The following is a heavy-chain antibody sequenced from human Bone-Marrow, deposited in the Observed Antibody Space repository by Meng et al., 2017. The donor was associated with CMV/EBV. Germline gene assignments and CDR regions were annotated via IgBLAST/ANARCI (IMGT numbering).Heavy chain of an antibody. V-gene: IGHV1-18*01. Sequence: ASVKLSCKASGHTLSGSGINWVRQAPGQGLEWMGWINGYNGNTKDAQKHQGRVTMSADTTTTTAYMEVRRLRSDDTAVYYCARGDIVKVPTEMGDFIHNYGVDVWGQGTTVTGSS. CDR1: GHTLSGSG. D-gene: IGHD2-2*01. J-gene: IGHJ6*02. CDR3: ARGDIVKVPTEMGDFIHNYGVDV. CDR2: INGYNGNT.